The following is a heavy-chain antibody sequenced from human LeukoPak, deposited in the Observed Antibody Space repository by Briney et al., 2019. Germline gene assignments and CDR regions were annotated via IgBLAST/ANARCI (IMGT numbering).Heavy chain of an antibody. CDR2: INHSGST. D-gene: IGHD3-9*01. CDR1: GGSFSGYY. V-gene: IGHV4-34*01. Sequence: SETLSLTCAVYGGSFSGYYWSWIRQPPGKGLEWIGEINHSGSTNYNPSLKSRVTISVDTSKNQFSLKLSSVTAADTAVYYCARHFSTNTYYDILTGYGRGFDYWGQGTLVTVSS. CDR3: ARHFSTNTYYDILTGYGRGFDY. J-gene: IGHJ4*02.